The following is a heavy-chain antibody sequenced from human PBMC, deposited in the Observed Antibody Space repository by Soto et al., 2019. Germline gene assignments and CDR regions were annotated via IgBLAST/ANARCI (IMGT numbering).Heavy chain of an antibody. J-gene: IGHJ6*02. CDR1: GGSISSGGYY. Sequence: QVQLQESGPGLVKPSQTLSLTCTVSGGSISSGGYYWSWIRQHPGKGLEWIGYIYYSTYYNPSLRRRVXXXVXXSKSQFSLKLSSVTAADTAVYYCARDYRASYPAYYYYGMDVWGQGTTVTVSS. D-gene: IGHD3-16*02. CDR2: IYYST. V-gene: IGHV4-31*03. CDR3: ARDYRASYPAYYYYGMDV.